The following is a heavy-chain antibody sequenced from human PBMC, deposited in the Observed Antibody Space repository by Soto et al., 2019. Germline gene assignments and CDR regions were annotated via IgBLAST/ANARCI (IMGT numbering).Heavy chain of an antibody. CDR1: GGSISSGGYY. D-gene: IGHD2-2*03. V-gene: IGHV4-31*03. J-gene: IGHJ6*02. Sequence: PSETLSLTCTVSGGSISSGGYYWSWIRQHPGKGLEWIGYIYYSGSTYYKPSLKSRVTISVDTSKNQFSLKLSSVTAADTAVYYCASGPMDSYYYGMDVWGQGTTVTVSS. CDR3: ASGPMDSYYYGMDV. CDR2: IYYSGST.